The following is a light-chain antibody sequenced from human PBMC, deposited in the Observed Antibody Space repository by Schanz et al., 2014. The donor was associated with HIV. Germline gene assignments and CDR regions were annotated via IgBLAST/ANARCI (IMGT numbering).Light chain of an antibody. CDR3: SSYAGSKHWL. CDR1: SSDVGGYNY. V-gene: IGLV2-14*01. CDR2: DVS. Sequence: QSALTQPASVSGSPGQSITISCTGTSSDVGGYNYASWYQQHPGKAPKLMIYDVSNRPSGVSNRFSGSKSGNTASLTISGLQAEDEADYYCSSYAGSKHWLFGGGTKLSVL. J-gene: IGLJ2*01.